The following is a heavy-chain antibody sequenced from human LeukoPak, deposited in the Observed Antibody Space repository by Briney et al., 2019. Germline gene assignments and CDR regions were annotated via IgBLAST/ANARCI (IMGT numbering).Heavy chain of an antibody. CDR2: IYTRGST. Sequence: SETLSLTCTVSGDSISNYYWSWIRQPAGKGLEWIGRIYTRGSTNYNPSLKSRVTISADTSKNQFSLKLSSVTAADTAVYYCARGGVVITKFDYWGQGTLVTVSS. D-gene: IGHD3-22*01. CDR3: ARGGVVITKFDY. CDR1: GDSISNYY. V-gene: IGHV4-4*07. J-gene: IGHJ4*02.